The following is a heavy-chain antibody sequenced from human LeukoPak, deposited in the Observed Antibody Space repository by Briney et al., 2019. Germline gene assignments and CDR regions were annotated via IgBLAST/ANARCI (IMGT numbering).Heavy chain of an antibody. CDR1: GFTFSSYD. Sequence: GGSLRLSCAASGFTFSSYDMHWVRHATGKGLEWVSAIGTAGDTYYPGSVKGRFTISRENAKNSLYLQMNSLRAGDTAVYYCARAGVGAAAFDIWGQGTMVTVSS. J-gene: IGHJ3*02. CDR3: ARAGVGAAAFDI. V-gene: IGHV3-13*01. D-gene: IGHD1-26*01. CDR2: IGTAGDT.